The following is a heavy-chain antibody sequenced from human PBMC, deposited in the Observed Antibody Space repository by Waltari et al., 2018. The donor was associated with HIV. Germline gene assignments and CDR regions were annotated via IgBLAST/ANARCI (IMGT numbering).Heavy chain of an antibody. CDR3: ARGPFYGDYVFGRQDFDY. CDR1: GGSFSGYY. V-gene: IGHV4-34*01. CDR2: INHSGST. Sequence: QVQLQQWGAGLLKPSETLSLTCAVYGGSFSGYYWTWIRPPPGKGLEWIGEINHSGSTNYNPSLKSRVTISVDTSKNQFSLKLSSVTAADTAVYYCARGPFYGDYVFGRQDFDYWGQGTLVTVSS. D-gene: IGHD4-17*01. J-gene: IGHJ4*02.